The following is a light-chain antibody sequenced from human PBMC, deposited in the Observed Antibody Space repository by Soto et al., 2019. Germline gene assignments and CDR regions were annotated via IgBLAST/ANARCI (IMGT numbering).Light chain of an antibody. J-gene: IGKJ3*01. V-gene: IGKV3-20*01. CDR1: QSVSNSY. CDR2: GAS. Sequence: EIVLTQSPATLSLSPGERATLSCRASQSVSNSYLAWYQQKPGQAPRLLIYGASSRSTGIPDRFSGSGSVSAFTLTISLPEHEHFAVYYCQQYGRSQSFTFDPENQEDIK. CDR3: QQYGRSQSFT.